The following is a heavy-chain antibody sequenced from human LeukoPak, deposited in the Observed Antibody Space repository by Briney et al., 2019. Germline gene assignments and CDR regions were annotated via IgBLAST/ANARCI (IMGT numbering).Heavy chain of an antibody. D-gene: IGHD3-22*01. V-gene: IGHV1-69*01. J-gene: IGHJ4*02. Sequence: SVKLSCKASGGTFSSYAISWVRQPPGQGLEWMGGIIPIFGTANYAQKFQGRVTITADESTSTAYMELSSLRSEDTAVYYCAREGGTYYYDSSGFLRYWGQGTLVSVSS. CDR1: GGTFSSYA. CDR3: AREGGTYYYDSSGFLRY. CDR2: IIPIFGTA.